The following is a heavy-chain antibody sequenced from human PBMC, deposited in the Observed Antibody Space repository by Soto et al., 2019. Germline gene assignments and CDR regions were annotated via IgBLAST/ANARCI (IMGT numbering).Heavy chain of an antibody. J-gene: IGHJ4*02. CDR2: IYHSGNT. D-gene: IGHD3-10*01. Sequence: QVQLQESGPGLVKPSGTLSLTCALSGASIITDNWWSWVRQPPGKEMEWIGEIYHSGNTNFKPSVKSRVTISVDTSKNQFSLTVSSVTAADTAIYYCARASASSKLRGVVINLGQGTLVTVSS. CDR1: GASIITDNW. CDR3: ARASASSKLRGVVIN. V-gene: IGHV4-4*02.